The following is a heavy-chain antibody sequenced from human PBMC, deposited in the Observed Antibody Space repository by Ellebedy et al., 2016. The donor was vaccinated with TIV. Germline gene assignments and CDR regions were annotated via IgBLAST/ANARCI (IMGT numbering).Heavy chain of an antibody. J-gene: IGHJ3*01. V-gene: IGHV3-23*01. D-gene: IGHD4-23*01. Sequence: PGGSLRLFCVVSGFTFSTYAMRWFRQAPGKGLEWVSALTTGGVTFYADSVKGRFTISRDSSKNTLYLQMNSLRAEDPAIYYCARDPVGVGPAFDVWGQGTMVTVSS. CDR2: LTTGGVT. CDR1: GFTFSTYA. CDR3: ARDPVGVGPAFDV.